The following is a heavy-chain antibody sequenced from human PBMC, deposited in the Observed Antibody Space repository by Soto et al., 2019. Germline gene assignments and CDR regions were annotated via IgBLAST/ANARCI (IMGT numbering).Heavy chain of an antibody. Sequence: QLQLQESGPGLVKPSETLSLTCTVSGGSISSSNYYWGWIRQPPGKGLEWIGSIYYNPSLKSRVTISVVTSKNQFSLKLSSVTAADTAVYYCARDVRGEFDYWGQGTLVTVSS. CDR3: ARDVRGEFDY. V-gene: IGHV4-39*01. CDR2: I. CDR1: GGSISSSNYY. D-gene: IGHD3-10*02. J-gene: IGHJ4*02.